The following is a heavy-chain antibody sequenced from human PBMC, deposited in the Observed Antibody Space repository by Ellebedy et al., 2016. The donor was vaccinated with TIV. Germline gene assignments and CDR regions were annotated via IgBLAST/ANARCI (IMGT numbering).Heavy chain of an antibody. D-gene: IGHD1-26*01. CDR2: IKQDGSEK. V-gene: IGHV3-7*01. Sequence: PGGSLRLSCAASGFTFRNYWMSWVRQSPGRGLEWVATIKQDGSEKHYVDSLKGRFTVSRDNAKNSLFLQMNSLRAEDTAVFFCARTYSGTYHWYFDLWGRGSLVTVSS. J-gene: IGHJ2*01. CDR1: GFTFRNYW. CDR3: ARTYSGTYHWYFDL.